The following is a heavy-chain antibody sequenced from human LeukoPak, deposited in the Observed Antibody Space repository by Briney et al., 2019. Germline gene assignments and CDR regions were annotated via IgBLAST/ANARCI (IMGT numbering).Heavy chain of an antibody. CDR2: INPSGGST. D-gene: IGHD3-9*01. Sequence: GASVKVSCKASGYTFTSYYMHWVRQAPGQGLEWKGIINPSGGSTSYAQKFQGRVTMTRDTSTSTVYMELSSLRSEDTAVYYCARESGNYDILTGYYTYYYGMDVWGQGTTVTVSS. V-gene: IGHV1-46*01. CDR1: GYTFTSYY. CDR3: ARESGNYDILTGYYTYYYGMDV. J-gene: IGHJ6*02.